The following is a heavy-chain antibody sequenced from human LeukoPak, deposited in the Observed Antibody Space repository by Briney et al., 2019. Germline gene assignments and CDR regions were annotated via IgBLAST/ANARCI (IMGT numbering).Heavy chain of an antibody. CDR2: ISGSGGTT. Sequence: GGSLRLSCAVSGFTFSSYAMSWVRQAPGKGLEWVSIISGSGGTTYYADSVKGRFTISRDNSKNTLYLQMNGLRAEDMAIYYCAKIPGYWGQGTLVTVSS. D-gene: IGHD2-21*01. V-gene: IGHV3-23*01. J-gene: IGHJ4*02. CDR3: AKIPGY. CDR1: GFTFSSYA.